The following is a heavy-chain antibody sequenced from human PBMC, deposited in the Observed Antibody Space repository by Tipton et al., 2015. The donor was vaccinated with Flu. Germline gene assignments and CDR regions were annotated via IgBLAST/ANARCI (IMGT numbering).Heavy chain of an antibody. CDR1: GGSITSGNYF. Sequence: TLSLTCTVSGGSITSGNYFWNWIRQPAGKGLEWIGRIHTSGTTYYKPSLKSRVTISVDTSKNDFSLILKSVTAADTAVYFCARERLGEYNSAGYPESWGQGTLVTVSP. J-gene: IGHJ5*02. D-gene: IGHD2/OR15-2a*01. CDR2: IHTSGTT. CDR3: ARERLGEYNSAGYPES. V-gene: IGHV4-61*02.